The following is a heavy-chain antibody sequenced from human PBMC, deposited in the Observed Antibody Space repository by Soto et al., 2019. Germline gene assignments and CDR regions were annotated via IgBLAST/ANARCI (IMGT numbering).Heavy chain of an antibody. CDR1: GYTFTTYG. V-gene: IGHV1-18*01. D-gene: IGHD3-10*01. Sequence: ASVKVSCKAPGYTFTTYGISWVRQAHEEGLEWLGWINTHNGNTNYAQNLQGRVFMTADTSTNTAYMELRSLRSDDTAIYYCTREGSAPYYYYAMDAWGQGTTVTVSS. J-gene: IGHJ6*02. CDR3: TREGSAPYYYYAMDA. CDR2: INTHNGNT.